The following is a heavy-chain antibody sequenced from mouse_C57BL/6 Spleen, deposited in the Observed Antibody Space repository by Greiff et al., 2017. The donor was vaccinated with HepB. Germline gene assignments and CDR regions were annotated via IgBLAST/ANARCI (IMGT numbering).Heavy chain of an antibody. Sequence: VQLQQSGAELVKPGASVKISCKASGYAFSSYWMNWVKQRPGKGLEWIGQIYPGDGDTNYNGKFKGKATLTADKASSTAYMQLSSLTSEDSAVYFCARSDYDTGFAYWGQGTLVTVSA. V-gene: IGHV1-80*01. CDR3: ARSDYDTGFAY. CDR1: GYAFSSYW. D-gene: IGHD2-4*01. J-gene: IGHJ3*01. CDR2: IYPGDGDT.